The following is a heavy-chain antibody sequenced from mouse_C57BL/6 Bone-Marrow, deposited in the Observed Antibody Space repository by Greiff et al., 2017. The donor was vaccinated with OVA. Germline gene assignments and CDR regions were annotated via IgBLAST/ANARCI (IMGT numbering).Heavy chain of an antibody. CDR1: GYTFTSYW. CDR2: IDPSDSYT. D-gene: IGHD1-1*01. CDR3: AASYYGSSYDWYFDV. Sequence: QVQLQQSGAELVMPGASVKLSCKASGYTFTSYWMHWVKQRPGQGLEWIGEIDPSDSYTNYNQKFKGKSTLTVDKSSSTAYMQLSSLTSEDSAVYDGAASYYGSSYDWYFDVWGTGTTVTVSS. J-gene: IGHJ1*03. V-gene: IGHV1-69*01.